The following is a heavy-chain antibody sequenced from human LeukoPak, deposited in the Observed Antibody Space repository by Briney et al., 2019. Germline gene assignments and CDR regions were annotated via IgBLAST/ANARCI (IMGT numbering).Heavy chain of an antibody. CDR3: AEISGYYQLGFDY. CDR1: GFTFDDYG. D-gene: IGHD3-22*01. Sequence: GSLRLSCAASGFTFDDYGMSWVRQAPGKGLEWIGEINHSGSTNYNPSLKSRVTISVDTSKNRFSLKLSSVTAADTAVYYCAEISGYYQLGFDYWGQGTLVTVSS. CDR2: INHSGST. J-gene: IGHJ4*02. V-gene: IGHV4-34*08.